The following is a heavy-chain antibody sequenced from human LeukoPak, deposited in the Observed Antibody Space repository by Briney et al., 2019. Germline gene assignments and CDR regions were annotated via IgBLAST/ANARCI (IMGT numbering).Heavy chain of an antibody. J-gene: IGHJ4*02. D-gene: IGHD6-19*01. Sequence: SETLSLTCTDSGGSIRSYYWSWIRQPAGKGLEWIGRIYTSGSTNYNPSLKSRVTMLVDTSKNQFSLKLSSVTAADTAVYYCAREMRQWLVHDYWGQGTLVTVSS. CDR1: GGSIRSYY. CDR3: AREMRQWLVHDY. CDR2: IYTSGST. V-gene: IGHV4-4*07.